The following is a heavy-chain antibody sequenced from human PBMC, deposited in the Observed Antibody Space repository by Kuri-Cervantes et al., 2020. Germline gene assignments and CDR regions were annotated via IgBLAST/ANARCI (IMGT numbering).Heavy chain of an antibody. Sequence: GGSLRLSCTGSGYSFTSYWIGWVRQMPGKGLEWMGIIYPSDSDTRYSPSFQGQVTISADKSISTAYLQWSSLKASDTAMYYCARSSGWSKYNWFDPWGQGTLVTVSS. D-gene: IGHD6-19*01. CDR3: ARSSGWSKYNWFDP. CDR2: IYPSDSDT. J-gene: IGHJ5*02. CDR1: GYSFTSYW. V-gene: IGHV5-51*01.